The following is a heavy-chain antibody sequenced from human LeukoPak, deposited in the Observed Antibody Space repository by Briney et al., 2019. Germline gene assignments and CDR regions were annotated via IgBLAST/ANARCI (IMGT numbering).Heavy chain of an antibody. CDR2: INHSGST. J-gene: IGHJ6*02. CDR1: GGSFSGYY. V-gene: IGHV4-34*01. Sequence: ASETLSLTCAVYGGSFSGYYWSWIRQPPGKGLEWIGEINHSGSTNYNPSLKSRVTISVDTSKNQFSLKLSSVTAADTAVYYCARGWGPEYSSSDYYYYGMDVWGQGTTVTVSS. CDR3: ARGWGPEYSSSDYYYYGMDV. D-gene: IGHD6-6*01.